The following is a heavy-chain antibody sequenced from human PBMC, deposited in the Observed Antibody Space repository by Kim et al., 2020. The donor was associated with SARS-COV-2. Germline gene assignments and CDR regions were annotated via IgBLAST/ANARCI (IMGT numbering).Heavy chain of an antibody. CDR2: IRSKAYGGTT. D-gene: IGHD6-6*01. CDR3: TRDVIGFPAARDYYGMDV. Sequence: GGSLRLSCTASGFTFGDYAMSWFRQAPGKGLEWVGFIRSKAYGGTTEYAASVKGRFTISRDDSKSIAYLQMNSLKTEDTAVYYCTRDVIGFPAARDYYGMDVWGQGTTVTVSS. J-gene: IGHJ6*02. V-gene: IGHV3-49*03. CDR1: GFTFGDYA.